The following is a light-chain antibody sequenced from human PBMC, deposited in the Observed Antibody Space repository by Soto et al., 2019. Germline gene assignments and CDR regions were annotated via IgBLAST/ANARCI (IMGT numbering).Light chain of an antibody. CDR1: QSVGNN. V-gene: IGKV3-15*01. Sequence: EIVMTQSPATLSVSPGERATLSCRASQSVGNNLAWYQQKPGQAPRLLIHGASIRATGVPARFSGSGSGTEFTLTISSLQSEDFAVYYCQQSDDWPRTFGQGTKVEIK. CDR3: QQSDDWPRT. CDR2: GAS. J-gene: IGKJ1*01.